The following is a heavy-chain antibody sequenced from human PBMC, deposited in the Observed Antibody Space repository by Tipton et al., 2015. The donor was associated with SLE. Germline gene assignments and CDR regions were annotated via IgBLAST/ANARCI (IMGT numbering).Heavy chain of an antibody. Sequence: TLSLTCAVYGGSFSGYYWSWIRQPPGKGLEWIGEINHSGSTNYNPSLKSRVTISVDTSKNQFSLKLSSVTAAGTAVYLCARASGSYLYYYYYYYMDVWGKGTTVTVSS. D-gene: IGHD1-26*01. CDR1: GGSFSGYY. J-gene: IGHJ6*03. V-gene: IGHV4-34*01. CDR3: ARASGSYLYYYYYYYMDV. CDR2: INHSGST.